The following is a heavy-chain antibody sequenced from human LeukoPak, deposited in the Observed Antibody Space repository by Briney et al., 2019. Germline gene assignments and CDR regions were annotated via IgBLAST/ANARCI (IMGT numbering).Heavy chain of an antibody. J-gene: IGHJ4*02. V-gene: IGHV4-31*03. CDR2: IYYSGST. Sequence: SETLSLTCSVSGGSISSGDYYWSWIRQHPGKGLEWIGYIYYSGSTHYNPSLKSRVTISVDTSKNQFSLNLNSVTAADTAVYYCARGGYYFDYWGQGTLVTVSS. CDR3: ARGGYYFDY. D-gene: IGHD5-12*01. CDR1: GGSISSGDYY.